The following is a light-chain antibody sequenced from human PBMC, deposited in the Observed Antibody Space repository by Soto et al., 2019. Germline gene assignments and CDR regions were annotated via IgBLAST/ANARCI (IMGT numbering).Light chain of an antibody. CDR1: SSDVGNYKY. Sequence: QSALTQPASVSGSPGQSITISCTGTSSDVGNYKYVSWYQQHPGKAPKLMIYEVSNRPSGVSNRFSGSKSGNTASLTISGLQAEDETDYYCFSYTSRGTYVFGTGTKVTGL. CDR3: FSYTSRGTYV. CDR2: EVS. V-gene: IGLV2-14*01. J-gene: IGLJ1*01.